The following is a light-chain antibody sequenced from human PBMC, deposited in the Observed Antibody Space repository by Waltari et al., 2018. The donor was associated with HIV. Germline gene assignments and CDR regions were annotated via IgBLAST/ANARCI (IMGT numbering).Light chain of an antibody. CDR3: QQYDNSATWT. J-gene: IGKJ1*01. Sequence: EIALTQSPGTLALSPGERATLSCRASPSVSSSFLAWYQQKPGQAPRLLIYGASSRATEIADRFSGSGSGTDFTLTISRLEPEDFAVYFCQQYDNSATWTFGQGTKVEIQ. CDR2: GAS. V-gene: IGKV3-20*01. CDR1: PSVSSSF.